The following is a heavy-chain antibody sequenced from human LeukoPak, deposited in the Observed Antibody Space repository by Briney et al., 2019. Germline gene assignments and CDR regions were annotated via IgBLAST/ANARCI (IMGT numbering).Heavy chain of an antibody. CDR2: INPNSGGT. CDR3: ARASSRVKWFDP. J-gene: IGHJ5*02. D-gene: IGHD5/OR15-5a*01. Sequence: RGASVKVSCKASGYTFTGYYMHWVRQAPGQGLEWMGWINPNSGGTNYAQKFQGRVTMTRDTSISTAYMELSRLRSDDTAVYYCARASSRVKWFDPWGQGTLVTVSS. V-gene: IGHV1-2*02. CDR1: GYTFTGYY.